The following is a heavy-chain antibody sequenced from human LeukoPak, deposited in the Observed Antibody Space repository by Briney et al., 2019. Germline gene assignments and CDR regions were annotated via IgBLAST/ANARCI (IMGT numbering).Heavy chain of an antibody. CDR3: ARVGYCSGGSCYAGFGWFDP. V-gene: IGHV4-4*02. CDR1: GGSISSSNW. CDR2: IYHSGST. D-gene: IGHD2-15*01. Sequence: SETLSLTCAVSGGSISSSNWWSWVRQPSGKGQEWIGEIYHSGSTNYNPSLKSRVTISVDKSKNQLSLKLSSVTAADTAVYYCARVGYCSGGSCYAGFGWFDPWGQGTLVTVSS. J-gene: IGHJ5*02.